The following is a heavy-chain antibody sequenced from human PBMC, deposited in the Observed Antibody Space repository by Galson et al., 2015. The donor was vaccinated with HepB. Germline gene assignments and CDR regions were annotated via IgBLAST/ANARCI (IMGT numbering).Heavy chain of an antibody. CDR1: GYTFTSYG. CDR2: ISAYNGNT. D-gene: IGHD3-10*01. J-gene: IGHJ5*02. Sequence: SVKVSCKASGYTFTSYGISWVRQAPGQGLEWMGWISAYNGNTNYAQKLQGRVTMTTDTSTSTAYMELRSLRSDDTAVYYCARDLWFGELLPSHPWGQGTLVTVSS. V-gene: IGHV1-18*01. CDR3: ARDLWFGELLPSHP.